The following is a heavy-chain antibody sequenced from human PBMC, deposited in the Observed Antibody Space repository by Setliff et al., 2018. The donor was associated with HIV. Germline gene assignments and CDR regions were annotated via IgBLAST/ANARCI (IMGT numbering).Heavy chain of an antibody. D-gene: IGHD1-26*01. J-gene: IGHJ4*02. CDR1: GYTFTRYD. V-gene: IGHV1-18*01. CDR3: ARDLFTVPSREGYDY. CDR2: FDPQDGET. Sequence: ASVKVSCKASGYTFTRYDINWVRQATGQGLEWMGYFDPQDGETVYAQKFQNRVTMTTDTSTSTAYMELRSLRSDDTAVYYCARDLFTVPSREGYDYWGQGTLVTVSS.